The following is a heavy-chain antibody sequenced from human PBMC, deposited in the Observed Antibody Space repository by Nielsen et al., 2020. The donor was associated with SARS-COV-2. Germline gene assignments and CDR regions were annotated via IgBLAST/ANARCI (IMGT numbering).Heavy chain of an antibody. CDR2: IYYSGST. D-gene: IGHD6-19*01. CDR3: ARGDVGGWGGYFDY. Sequence: SETLSLTCTVSGGSISSYYWSWIRQPPGKGLEWIGYIYYSGSTNYSPSLKSRVTISVDTSKNQFSLKLSSVTAADTAVYYCARGDVGGWGGYFDYWGQGTPVTVSS. V-gene: IGHV4-59*01. J-gene: IGHJ4*02. CDR1: GGSISSYY.